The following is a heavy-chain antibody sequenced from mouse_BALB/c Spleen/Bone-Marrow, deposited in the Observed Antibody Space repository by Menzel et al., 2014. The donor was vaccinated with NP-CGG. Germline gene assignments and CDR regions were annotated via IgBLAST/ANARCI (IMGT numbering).Heavy chain of an antibody. Sequence: VQLQQSGPELAKPGASVRISCKASGYTFTSYYLHWVKQRPGQGLEWIGWIYPGNVNTKYNEKFKGKATLTADKYSSTAYMQLSSLTSEDSAVYVCARGGWLRGAMDYWGQGTSVTVSS. CDR1: GYTFTSYY. V-gene: IGHV1S56*01. D-gene: IGHD2-2*01. CDR3: ARGGWLRGAMDY. CDR2: IYPGNVNT. J-gene: IGHJ4*01.